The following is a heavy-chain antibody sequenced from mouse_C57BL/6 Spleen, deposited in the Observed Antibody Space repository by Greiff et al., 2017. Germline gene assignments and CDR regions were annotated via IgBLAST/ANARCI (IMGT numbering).Heavy chain of an antibody. CDR2: INPNYGTT. J-gene: IGHJ3*01. CDR3: ARSYYDYDGAWFAY. V-gene: IGHV1-39*01. CDR1: GYSFTDYN. D-gene: IGHD2-4*01. Sequence: VHVKQSGPELVKPGASVKISCKASGYSFTDYNMNWVKQSNGKSLEWIGVINPNYGTTSYNQKFTGKATLTVDQSSSTAYMQLNSLTSEDSAVYYCARSYYDYDGAWFAYWGQGTLVTVSA.